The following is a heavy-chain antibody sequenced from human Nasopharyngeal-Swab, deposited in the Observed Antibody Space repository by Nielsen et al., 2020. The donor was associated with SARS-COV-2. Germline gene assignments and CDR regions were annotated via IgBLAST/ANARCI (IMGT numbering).Heavy chain of an antibody. CDR3: ARGGVVVVAATPYYYYGMDV. D-gene: IGHD2-15*01. CDR2: ISYDGSNK. J-gene: IGHJ6*02. V-gene: IGHV3-30*03. Sequence: WIRQPPGKGLEWVAVISYDGSNKYYADSVKGRFTISRDNSKNTLYLQMNSLRAEDTAVYYCARGGVVVVAATPYYYYGMDVWGQGTTVTVSS.